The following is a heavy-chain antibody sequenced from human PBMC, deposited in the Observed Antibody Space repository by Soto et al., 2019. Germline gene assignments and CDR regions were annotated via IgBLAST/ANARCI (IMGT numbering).Heavy chain of an antibody. V-gene: IGHV4-34*01. J-gene: IGHJ4*02. Sequence: SETLPLTCAVYGGSFSGYYWSWIRQPPGKGLEWIGEINHSGSTNYNPSLKSRVTISVDTSKNQFSLKLSSVTAADTAVYYCARGYSSSSNPRRDFDYWGQGTLVTVSS. CDR2: INHSGST. D-gene: IGHD6-6*01. CDR3: ARGYSSSSNPRRDFDY. CDR1: GGSFSGYY.